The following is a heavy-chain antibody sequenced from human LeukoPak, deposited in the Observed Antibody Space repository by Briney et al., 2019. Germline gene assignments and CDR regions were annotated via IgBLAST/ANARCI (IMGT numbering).Heavy chain of an antibody. CDR1: GDSISSSSYY. CDR2: IYYSGST. J-gene: IGHJ3*02. Sequence: SETLSLTCTVSGDSISSSSYYWGWIRQPPGKGLEWIGSIYYSGSTYYNPSLKSRVTISVDTSKNQFSLKLSSVTAADTAAYYCATTRYYYDSSGYYLDAFHIWGQGTMVTVSS. V-gene: IGHV4-39*01. CDR3: ATTRYYYDSSGYYLDAFHI. D-gene: IGHD3-22*01.